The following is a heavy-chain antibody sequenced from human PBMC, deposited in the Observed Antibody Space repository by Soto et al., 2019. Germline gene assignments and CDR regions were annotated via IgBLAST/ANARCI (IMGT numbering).Heavy chain of an antibody. J-gene: IGHJ4*02. V-gene: IGHV3-48*03. Sequence: EVQLVESGGGLVQPGGSLRLSCAASGFTFSSYEMNWVRQAPGKGLEWGSYISSSGSTIYYADSVKGRFTISRDNAKNSMYLQMNRLRAEDTAVYYCARSFEKLLLFQEDYFDCWGQGTLVTVSS. CDR2: ISSSGSTI. D-gene: IGHD2-15*01. CDR1: GFTFSSYE. CDR3: ARSFEKLLLFQEDYFDC.